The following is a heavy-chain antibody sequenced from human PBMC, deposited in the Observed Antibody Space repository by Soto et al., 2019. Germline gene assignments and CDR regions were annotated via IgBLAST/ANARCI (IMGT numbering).Heavy chain of an antibody. V-gene: IGHV1-18*01. CDR2: ISAYNGNT. CDR3: ARGYEQQLVGGDAFDM. Sequence: ASVKVSCKASGYTFTSYGISWVRQAPGQGLEWMGWISAYNGNTNYAQKLQGRVTMTTDTSTSTAYMELRSLRSDDTAVYYCARGYEQQLVGGDAFDMWGQGTMVTVPS. J-gene: IGHJ3*02. D-gene: IGHD6-13*01. CDR1: GYTFTSYG.